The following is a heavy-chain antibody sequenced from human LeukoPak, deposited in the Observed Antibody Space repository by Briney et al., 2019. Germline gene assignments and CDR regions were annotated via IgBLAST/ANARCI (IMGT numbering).Heavy chain of an antibody. CDR2: ISAYNGNT. V-gene: IGHV1-18*01. CDR1: GYTFTSYG. J-gene: IGHJ6*03. Sequence: ASVKVSCKASGYTFTSYGISWVRQAPGQGLEWMGWISAYNGNTNYAQKLQGRVTMTTDTSTSTTYMELRSLRSDDTAVYYCARVGSSSYYYYYMDVWGKGTTVTVSS. D-gene: IGHD6-6*01. CDR3: ARVGSSSYYYYYMDV.